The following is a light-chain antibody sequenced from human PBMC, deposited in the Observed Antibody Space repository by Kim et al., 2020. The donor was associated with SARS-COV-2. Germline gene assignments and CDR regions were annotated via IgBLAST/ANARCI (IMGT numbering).Light chain of an antibody. V-gene: IGKV3-20*01. CDR3: QRFDASFTWA. CDR1: QSVSSKY. J-gene: IGKJ1*01. Sequence: ENVLTQSPDTLSLSPGERATLSCRASQSVSSKYLAWYQHKPGQAPRLLIYGASNRATDIPDRFSGSGSGTDFTLTISRLEPEDFAVYYCQRFDASFTWAFGQGTKVDIK. CDR2: GAS.